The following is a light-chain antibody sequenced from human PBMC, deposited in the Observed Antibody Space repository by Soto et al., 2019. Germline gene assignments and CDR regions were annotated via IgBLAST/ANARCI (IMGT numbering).Light chain of an antibody. Sequence: DIQMTQSPSFLSSSLLDRFTITFLASQGISSYLAWYQQKPGKAPKLLIYAASTLQSGVPSRFSGSGSGTEFTLTISSLQPEDFATYYCQQLNSYALTFGGGTKVDIK. J-gene: IGKJ4*01. V-gene: IGKV1-9*01. CDR2: AAS. CDR1: QGISSY. CDR3: QQLNSYALT.